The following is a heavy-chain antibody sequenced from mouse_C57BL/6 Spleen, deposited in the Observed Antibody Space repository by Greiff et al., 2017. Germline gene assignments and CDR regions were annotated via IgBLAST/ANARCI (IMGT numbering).Heavy chain of an antibody. J-gene: IGHJ3*01. CDR1: GFTFSDYY. CDR2: ISNGGGST. CDR3: ARTGTTVPFAY. D-gene: IGHD1-1*01. Sequence: EVKLVESGGGLVQPGGSLTLSCAASGFTFSDYYMYWVRQTPEKRLEWVAYISNGGGSTYYPDTVKGRFTISRDNAKNTLYLQMSRLKSEDTAMYYCARTGTTVPFAYWGQGTLVTVSA. V-gene: IGHV5-12*01.